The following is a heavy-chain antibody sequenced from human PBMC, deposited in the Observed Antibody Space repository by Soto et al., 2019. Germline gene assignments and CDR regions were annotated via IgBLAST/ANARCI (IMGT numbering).Heavy chain of an antibody. CDR3: GRGRDSSGYHGMDV. J-gene: IGHJ6*02. CDR2: IIPIFGAA. D-gene: IGHD3-22*01. CDR1: GGTFSSYA. Sequence: QVQLVQSGAEVKKPGSSVKVSCKASGGTFSSYAISWVRQAPGQGLEWMGGIIPIFGAADYAQKSQGRVTISADESTSAVYLELSSLTSEDTAAYYCGRGRDSSGYHGMDVWGQGTTVSVSS. V-gene: IGHV1-69*01.